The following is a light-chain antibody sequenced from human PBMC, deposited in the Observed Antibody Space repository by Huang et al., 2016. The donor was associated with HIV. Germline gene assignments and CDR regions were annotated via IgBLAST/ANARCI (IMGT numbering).Light chain of an antibody. J-gene: IGKJ2*01. V-gene: IGKV3-15*01. CDR2: GAS. CDR1: QSVNST. CDR3: QQYSKWPPNT. Sequence: EIVMTQSPATLSLSPGERATLSCRASQSVNSTLAWYQQKPGQPPRLLIYGASTRATGVPGRFSGSGSGTEFSLTISSLQSEDFAVYYCQQYSKWPPNTFGQGTKLESK.